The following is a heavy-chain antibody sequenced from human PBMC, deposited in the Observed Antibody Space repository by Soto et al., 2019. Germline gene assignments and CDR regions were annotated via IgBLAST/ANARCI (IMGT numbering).Heavy chain of an antibody. CDR3: ARGYCTATICDPWFDP. CDR2: IYPGDSDT. Sequence: GESLKISCQGSGYAFSNYWIAWVRQMPGKGLEWMGIIYPGDSDTRYSPSFQGQDTISVDKSITTAYLQWSSLKASDTAMYYCARGYCTATICDPWFDPWGQGTLVTVSS. J-gene: IGHJ5*02. D-gene: IGHD2-8*02. V-gene: IGHV5-51*01. CDR1: GYAFSNYW.